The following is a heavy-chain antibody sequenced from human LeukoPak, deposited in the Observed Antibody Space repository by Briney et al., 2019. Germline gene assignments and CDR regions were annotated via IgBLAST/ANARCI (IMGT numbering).Heavy chain of an antibody. Sequence: TLSLTCTVSGGSISSGDYYWSWIRQPPGKGLEWIGYIYYSGSTYYNPSLKSRVTISVDTSKNQFSLKLSSVTAADTAVYYCARGSGWGTPAQSFDYWGQGTLVTVSS. CDR3: ARGSGWGTPAQSFDY. CDR1: GGSISSGDYY. V-gene: IGHV4-30-4*01. D-gene: IGHD6-19*01. CDR2: IYYSGST. J-gene: IGHJ4*02.